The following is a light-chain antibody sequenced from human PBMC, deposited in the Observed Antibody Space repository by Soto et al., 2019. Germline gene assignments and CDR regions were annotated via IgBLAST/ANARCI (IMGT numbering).Light chain of an antibody. CDR3: CSYRSSSTLV. CDR2: EVT. CDR1: SSDVGAYNY. J-gene: IGLJ2*01. V-gene: IGLV2-8*01. Sequence: QSVLTQPPSASGSLGQSVTISCTGTSSDVGAYNYVSWYQQHPGKAPKLMIYEVTRRPSGVPDRFSGSKSGNTASLTISGLQAEDEADYFCCSYRSSSTLVFGGGTKVTVL.